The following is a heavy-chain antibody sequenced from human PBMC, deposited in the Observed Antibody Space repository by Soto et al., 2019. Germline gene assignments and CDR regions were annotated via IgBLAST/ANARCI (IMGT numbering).Heavy chain of an antibody. CDR2: ISVSGDNI. Sequence: AGGSLRLSCLASGFSFNSFNMNWIRRAPGRGLEWVASISVSGDNIYYGDSMQGRFTISRDNSKRSVFLDLNSLRVEDTAVYYCARDLGLLKSMFDYWGQGTLVTV. J-gene: IGHJ4*02. CDR3: ARDLGLLKSMFDY. CDR1: GFSFNSFN. V-gene: IGHV3-21*01. D-gene: IGHD2-8*01.